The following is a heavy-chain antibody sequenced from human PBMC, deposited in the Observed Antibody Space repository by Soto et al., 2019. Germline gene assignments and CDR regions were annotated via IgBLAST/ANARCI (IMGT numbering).Heavy chain of an antibody. D-gene: IGHD2-15*01. CDR2: IWYDGSNK. CDR1: GFTFSSYV. Sequence: GSLRLSCAAPGFTFSSYVMHWVRQAPGTGLEWVAVIWYDGSNKYYADSVKGRFTISRDNSKNTLYLQMNSLRAEDTAVYYCARKGHCSGGSCYQYYYYGMDVWGQGT. V-gene: IGHV3-33*01. CDR3: ARKGHCSGGSCYQYYYYGMDV. J-gene: IGHJ6*02.